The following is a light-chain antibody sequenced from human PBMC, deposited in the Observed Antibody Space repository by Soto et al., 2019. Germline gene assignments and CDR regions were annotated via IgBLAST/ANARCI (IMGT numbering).Light chain of an antibody. CDR3: QQFNAYPLS. J-gene: IGKJ4*01. CDR2: GAS. Sequence: DIQFTQSPSFLSASVGDRVTISCRAIQGISDYLAWDQQKPGKPPKHLIYGASTLQSGVPSRFSGSASGTEFTLTISSRQPEDFATDFWQQFNAYPLSFGGGTKLQIK. CDR1: QGISDY. V-gene: IGKV1-9*01.